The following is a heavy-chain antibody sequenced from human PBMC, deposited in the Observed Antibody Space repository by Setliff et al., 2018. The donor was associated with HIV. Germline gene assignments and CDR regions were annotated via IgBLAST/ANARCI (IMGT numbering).Heavy chain of an antibody. CDR2: ITDSGSTT. D-gene: IGHD6-6*01. Sequence: GGSLRLSCAASGFTFSNFAMSWVRLTPGKGLEWVSGITDSGSTTYYDDSVKGRFTISRDNSKNTLYLQINSLRAEDTAVYYCARAWAMQQLVPAYWGQGTLVTVSS. V-gene: IGHV3-23*01. J-gene: IGHJ4*02. CDR3: ARAWAMQQLVPAY. CDR1: GFTFSNFA.